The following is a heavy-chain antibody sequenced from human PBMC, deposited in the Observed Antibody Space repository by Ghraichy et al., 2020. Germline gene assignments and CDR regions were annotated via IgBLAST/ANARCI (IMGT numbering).Heavy chain of an antibody. CDR2: IYYSGST. Sequence: SETLSLTCTVSGGSISSGGYYWSWIRQHPGKGLEWIGYIYYSGSTYYNPSLKSRVTISVDTSKNQFSLKLSSVTAADTAVYYCARGKGPAPKYYFDYWGQGTLVTVSS. J-gene: IGHJ4*02. D-gene: IGHD2-2*01. CDR3: ARGKGPAPKYYFDY. V-gene: IGHV4-31*03. CDR1: GGSISSGGYY.